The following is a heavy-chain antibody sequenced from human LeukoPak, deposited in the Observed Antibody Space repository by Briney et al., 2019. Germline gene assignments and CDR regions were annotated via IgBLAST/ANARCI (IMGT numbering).Heavy chain of an antibody. CDR2: IKQDGSEK. J-gene: IGHJ4*02. V-gene: IGHV3-7*01. CDR3: GRGGRHYYYGSGSSDY. Sequence: GGSLRLSCAASGFTFSSYWMSWVRQAPGKGLEWVANIKQDGSEKYYVDSVKGRFTISRDNAKNSLYLQMNSLRAEDTAVYYCGRGGRHYYYGSGSSDYWGQGTLVTVSS. CDR1: GFTFSSYW. D-gene: IGHD3-10*01.